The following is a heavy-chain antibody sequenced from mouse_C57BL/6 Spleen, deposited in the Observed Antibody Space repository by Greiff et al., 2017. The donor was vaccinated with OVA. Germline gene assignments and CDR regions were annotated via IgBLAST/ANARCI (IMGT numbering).Heavy chain of an antibody. J-gene: IGHJ2*01. Sequence: QVQLQQPGAELVMPGASVKLSCKASGYTFTSYWMHWVKQRPGQGLEWIGEIDPYDSNNNYNQQFKGKAPLTVDKSSTTAYMHLSSLTSENSAIYYCARVLFTTVVDDYWGQGTTLTVSS. CDR3: ARVLFTTVVDDY. V-gene: IGHV1-69*01. CDR2: IDPYDSNN. D-gene: IGHD1-1*01. CDR1: GYTFTSYW.